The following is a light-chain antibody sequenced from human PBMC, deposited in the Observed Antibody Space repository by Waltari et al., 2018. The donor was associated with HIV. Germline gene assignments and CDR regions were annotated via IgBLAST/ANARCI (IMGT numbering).Light chain of an antibody. V-gene: IGKV4-1*01. J-gene: IGKJ2*01. CDR3: QQYYSAPYT. CDR2: WAS. Sequence: DIVMTQSPDSLTVSLGERATINCTSSESILYTSNNKNYLAWYQQKPGQPPTLLIYWASTRESGVPDRFTGSESGTDFTLTISSLQAEDVAIYYCQQYYSAPYTFGQGTNLKVK. CDR1: ESILYTSNNKNY.